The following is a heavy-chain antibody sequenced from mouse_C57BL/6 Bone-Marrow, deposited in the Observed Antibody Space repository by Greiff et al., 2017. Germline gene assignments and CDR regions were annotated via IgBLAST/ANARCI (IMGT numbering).Heavy chain of an antibody. Sequence: QVQLQQPGAELVKPGASVKLSCKASGYTFTSYWLHWVKQRPGQGLEWIGMIHPNSGSTNYNEKFKGKATLTVDKSSSTAYMQLNSLTSEDSAVYYCARYYSNYYYAMDYWGQGTSVTVSS. CDR1: GYTFTSYW. CDR2: IHPNSGST. D-gene: IGHD2-5*01. J-gene: IGHJ4*01. CDR3: ARYYSNYYYAMDY. V-gene: IGHV1-64*01.